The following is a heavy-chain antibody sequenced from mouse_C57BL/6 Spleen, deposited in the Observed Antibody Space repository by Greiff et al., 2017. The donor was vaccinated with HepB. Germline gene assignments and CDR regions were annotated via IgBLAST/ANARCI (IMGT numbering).Heavy chain of an antibody. CDR2: INPNNGGT. Sequence: EVQLQQSGPELVKPGASVKISCKASGYTFTDYYMNWVKQSHGKSLEWIGDINPNNGGTSYNQKFKGKATLTVDKSSSTAYMELRSLTSEDSAVYYCARSGSFYYFDYWGQGTTLTVSS. CDR1: GYTFTDYY. J-gene: IGHJ2*01. CDR3: ARSGSFYYFDY. V-gene: IGHV1-26*01.